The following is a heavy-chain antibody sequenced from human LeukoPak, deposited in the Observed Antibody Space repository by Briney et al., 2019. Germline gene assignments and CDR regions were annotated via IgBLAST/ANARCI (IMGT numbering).Heavy chain of an antibody. V-gene: IGHV4-61*08. CDR3: ARSSYYSDSSGYSYYSYYYMDV. J-gene: IGHJ6*03. CDR2: IYYSGST. D-gene: IGHD3-22*01. Sequence: SETLSLTCAVSGGSISGGGYSWSWIRQPPGKGLEWIGYIYYSGSTNYNPSLKSRVTISVDTSKNQFSLELSSVTAADTAVYYCARSSYYSDSSGYSYYSYYYMDVWGRGTTVTVSS. CDR1: GGSISGGGYS.